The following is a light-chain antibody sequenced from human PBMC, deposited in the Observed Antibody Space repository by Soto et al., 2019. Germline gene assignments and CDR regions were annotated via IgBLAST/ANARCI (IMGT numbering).Light chain of an antibody. CDR3: EDYGSSPWT. CDR2: GAS. Sequence: ETVLTQSPGTLSLSPGERATLSCRASQTIRSNYLAWYRQTPGQAPRLLIYGASNRATGIADRCSGSGSGSAFSLIISSLAPEDFAVYYCEDYGSSPWTFGQGTKVDIK. V-gene: IGKV3-20*01. CDR1: QTIRSNY. J-gene: IGKJ1*01.